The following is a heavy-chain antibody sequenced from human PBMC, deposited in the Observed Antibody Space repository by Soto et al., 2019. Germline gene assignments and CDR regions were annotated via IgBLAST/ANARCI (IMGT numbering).Heavy chain of an antibody. CDR3: ARAIGPMLFDV. J-gene: IGHJ3*01. CDR2: TYYRSKWYN. CDR1: GDSVSSNSPA. Sequence: QTLSLTCAISGDSVSSNSPAWNWIRQSPSRGLEWLGRTYYRSKWYNDYAVVVKSRLTITPDTSKNQFSLQLNSVTPEDTAVYYCARAIGPMLFDVWGQGTMVTVSS. V-gene: IGHV6-1*01. D-gene: IGHD2-8*01.